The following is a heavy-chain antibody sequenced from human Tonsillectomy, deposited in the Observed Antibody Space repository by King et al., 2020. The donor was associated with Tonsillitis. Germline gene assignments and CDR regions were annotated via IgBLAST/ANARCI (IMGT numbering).Heavy chain of an antibody. CDR3: ARRGGFCTGVSCYEAY. CDR2: ISTYNDNR. CDR1: GYTFTSYG. V-gene: IGHV1-18*01. J-gene: IGHJ4*02. D-gene: IGHD2-15*01. Sequence: QLVQSGAEVKKPGASVKVSCRASGYTFTSYGITWVRQAPGQGLEWMGWISTYNDNRKYAQNLQGRGTMTTDTSTTTAYMELGSLRSDDTAVYYCARRGGFCTGVSCYEAYWGQGTLVTVSS.